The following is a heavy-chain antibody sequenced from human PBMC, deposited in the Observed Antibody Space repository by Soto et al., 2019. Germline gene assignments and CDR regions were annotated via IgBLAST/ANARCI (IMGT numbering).Heavy chain of an antibody. D-gene: IGHD2-15*01. CDR1: GYTFTSYA. CDR3: ASGVEGYCSGGSCYARGWFDP. V-gene: IGHV1-3*01. J-gene: IGHJ5*02. CDR2: INAGNGNT. Sequence: ASVKVSCKASGYTFTSYAMHWVRQAPGQRLEWMGWINAGNGNTKYSQKFQGRVTITRDTSASTAYMELSSLRSEDTAVYYCASGVEGYCSGGSCYARGWFDPWGQGTLVTVSS.